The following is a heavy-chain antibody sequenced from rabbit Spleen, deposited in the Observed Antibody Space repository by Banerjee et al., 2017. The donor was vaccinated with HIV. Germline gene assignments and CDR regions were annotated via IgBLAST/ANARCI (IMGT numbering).Heavy chain of an antibody. Sequence: QSLEESGGDLVKPGASLTLTCTASGIDFSIYYFMCWVRQAPGKGPEWIACIYVNNPITTYYASWAKGRFTISKTSSTTVTLQMTGLTAADTATYFCTRGGGDNTYGIGFDPWGPGTLVTVS. CDR3: TRGGGDNTYGIGFDP. CDR2: IYVNNPITT. J-gene: IGHJ2*01. CDR1: GIDFSIYYF. D-gene: IGHD6-1*01. V-gene: IGHV1S40*01.